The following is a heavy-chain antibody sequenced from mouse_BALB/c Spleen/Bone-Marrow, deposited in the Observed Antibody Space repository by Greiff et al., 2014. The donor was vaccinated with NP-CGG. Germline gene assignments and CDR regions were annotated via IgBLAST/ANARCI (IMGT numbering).Heavy chain of an antibody. Sequence: VHVKQSGAELVKPGASVKLSCTASGFNIKDTYMHWVKQRPEKGLEWIGRIDPANGNTKYDPKFQGKATITADTSSNTAYLQLSSLTSEDTAVYYCANYRYGWYFDVWGAGTTVTVSS. CDR3: ANYRYGWYFDV. CDR2: IDPANGNT. V-gene: IGHV14-3*02. J-gene: IGHJ1*01. D-gene: IGHD2-14*01. CDR1: GFNIKDTY.